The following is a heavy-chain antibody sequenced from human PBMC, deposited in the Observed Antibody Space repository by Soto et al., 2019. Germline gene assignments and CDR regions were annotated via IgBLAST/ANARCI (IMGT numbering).Heavy chain of an antibody. CDR1: GYSFATYW. V-gene: IGHV5-51*01. J-gene: IGHJ6*02. CDR3: ARQGGMDV. CDR2: IYPGDSDT. Sequence: PGESLKVSCKGSGYSFATYWIGWVRQIPGKGLEWMGIIYPGDSDTRYSPSFQGQVTISADKSINTAYLQWSSLKASDTAMYYCARQGGMDVWGQGTTVTVSS.